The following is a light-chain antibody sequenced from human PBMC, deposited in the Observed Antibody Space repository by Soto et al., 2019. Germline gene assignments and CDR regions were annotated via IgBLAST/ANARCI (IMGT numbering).Light chain of an antibody. V-gene: IGLV1-44*01. Sequence: QYALTQPPSASGTPGQRVTISCSGSSSNIGSNTVNWYQQLPGTAPKLLIYSNNQRPSGVPDRFSGSKSGTSASLAISGLQSEDEADYYCAAWDDSLSYVFGTGTKVTVL. CDR3: AAWDDSLSYV. CDR2: SNN. J-gene: IGLJ1*01. CDR1: SSNIGSNT.